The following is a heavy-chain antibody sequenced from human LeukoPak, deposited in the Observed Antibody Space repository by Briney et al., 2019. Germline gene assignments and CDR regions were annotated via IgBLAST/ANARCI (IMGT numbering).Heavy chain of an antibody. D-gene: IGHD1-26*01. J-gene: IGHJ4*02. CDR1: GGSISSYY. Sequence: PSETLSLTCTVSGGSISSYYWRWLRQPPGKGLEWIGYIYYSGSNNYNPSLKSRATISVDTSKNQFSLKLSSVAAADTAVYYCARDSPHSGRVDWGQGTLVTVSS. CDR2: IYYSGSN. V-gene: IGHV4-59*01. CDR3: ARDSPHSGRVD.